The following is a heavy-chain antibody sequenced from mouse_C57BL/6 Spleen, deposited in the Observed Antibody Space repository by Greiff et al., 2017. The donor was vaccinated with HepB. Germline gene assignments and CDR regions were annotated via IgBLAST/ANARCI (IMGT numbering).Heavy chain of an antibody. CDR2: ISSGSSTI. CDR1: GFTFSDYG. D-gene: IGHD1-1*01. Sequence: VQLKESGGGLVKPGGSLKLSCAASGFTFSDYGMHWVRQAPEKGLEWVAYISSGSSTIYYADTVKGRFTISRDNAKNTLFLQMTSLRSEDTAMYYCARQDYYGSSYDAMDYWGQGTSVTVSS. CDR3: ARQDYYGSSYDAMDY. V-gene: IGHV5-17*01. J-gene: IGHJ4*01.